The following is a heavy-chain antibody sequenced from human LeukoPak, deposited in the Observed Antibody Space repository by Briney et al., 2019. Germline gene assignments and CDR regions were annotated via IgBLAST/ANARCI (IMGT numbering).Heavy chain of an antibody. CDR3: ARQYSSSSGNNWFDP. J-gene: IGHJ5*02. CDR2: IYPGDSDT. V-gene: IGHV5-51*01. CDR1: GYSFTSYW. D-gene: IGHD6-6*01. Sequence: GESLKISCKGSGYSFTSYWIGWVRQMPGKGLEWMGIIYPGDSDTRYSPSFQGQVTISADKSISTAYLQWSSLKASGTAMYYCARQYSSSSGNNWFDPWGQGTLVTVSS.